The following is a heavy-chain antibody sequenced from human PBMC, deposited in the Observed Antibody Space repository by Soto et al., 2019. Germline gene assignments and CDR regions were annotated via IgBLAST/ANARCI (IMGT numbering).Heavy chain of an antibody. CDR2: INAGNGNT. CDR3: ARDGYSGGWYWDY. CDR1: GYTFTSYA. V-gene: IGHV1-3*01. D-gene: IGHD6-19*01. Sequence: ASVKVSCKASGYTFTSYAMHWVRQAPGQRLEWMGWINAGNGNTKYSQKFQGRVTITRDTSASTAYMELSSLRSEDTAVYYFARDGYSGGWYWDYWGQGTLVTVSS. J-gene: IGHJ4*02.